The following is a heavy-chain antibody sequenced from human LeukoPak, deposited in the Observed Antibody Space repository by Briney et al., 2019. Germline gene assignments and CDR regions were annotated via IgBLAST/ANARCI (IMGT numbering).Heavy chain of an antibody. CDR1: GFNFNTYT. J-gene: IGHJ4*02. D-gene: IGHD1-1*01. CDR2: ITGGYGAT. V-gene: IGHV3-23*01. CDR3: ARDRSTDAISEY. Sequence: PGGSLRLSCSASGFNFNTYTLTWVRQAPGKRPEWLSAITGGYGATYYADSVTGRFTISRDYSRNTVYLHMSALRAEDTAVYYCARDRSTDAISEYWGQGTLVAVSS.